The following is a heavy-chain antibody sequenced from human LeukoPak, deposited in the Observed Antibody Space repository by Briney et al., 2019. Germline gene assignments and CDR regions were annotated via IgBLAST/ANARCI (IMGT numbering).Heavy chain of an antibody. CDR3: ARANPYYYGSGSYIVPDY. V-gene: IGHV1-18*01. J-gene: IGHJ4*02. CDR1: GYTFTSFA. CDR2: IRAYNGNT. Sequence: GASVKVSCKASGYTFTSFAISWVRQAPGQGLEWMGWIRAYNGNTNYAQKLQGRVTMTTDTSTSTAYMEPRSLRSDDTAVYYCARANPYYYGSGSYIVPDYWGQGTLVTVSS. D-gene: IGHD3-10*01.